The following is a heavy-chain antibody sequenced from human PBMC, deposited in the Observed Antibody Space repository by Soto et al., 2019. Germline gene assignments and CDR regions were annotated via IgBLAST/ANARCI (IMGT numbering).Heavy chain of an antibody. CDR3: ARAVAPYLGTWFDP. CDR2: ISHTGST. J-gene: IGHJ5*02. D-gene: IGHD3-16*01. Sequence: KPSETLSLTCGVSGGSISSGNSYSWSWIRQPPGKGLEWIGSISHTGSTSYNPSLKGRVTMSVDKSKNQSSLKLSSVTAADMAVYYCARAVAPYLGTWFDPWGQGTLVTVS. V-gene: IGHV4-30-2*01. CDR1: GGSISSGNSYS.